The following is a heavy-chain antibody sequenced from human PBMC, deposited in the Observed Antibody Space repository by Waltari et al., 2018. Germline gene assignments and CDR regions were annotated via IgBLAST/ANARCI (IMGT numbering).Heavy chain of an antibody. J-gene: IGHJ5*02. D-gene: IGHD3-9*01. CDR1: GFTFGRHA. CDR3: ARPDYDILGFDP. V-gene: IGHV3-30*01. Sequence: QVQLVESGCGVVQPGRSLRLTCAASGFTFGRHAMHWVRQAPGKGLEWVAVISYDGSNKYYADSVKGRFTISRDNSKNTLYLQMNSLRAEDTAVYYCARPDYDILGFDPWGQGTLVTVSS. CDR2: ISYDGSNK.